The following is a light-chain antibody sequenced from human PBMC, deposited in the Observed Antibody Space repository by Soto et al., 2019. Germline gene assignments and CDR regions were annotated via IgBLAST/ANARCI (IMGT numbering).Light chain of an antibody. CDR2: GAS. CDR1: QSVTNK. J-gene: IGKJ2*01. Sequence: ETVMTQSPATLSVFPGEKATISCRASQSVTNKLAWYQQKPGQAPRLLIYGASTRATGIPARFSGSGSGTEFILTISSLQSEDFAVYYCQQYNNWPPYTFGQGTKVDIK. CDR3: QQYNNWPPYT. V-gene: IGKV3-15*01.